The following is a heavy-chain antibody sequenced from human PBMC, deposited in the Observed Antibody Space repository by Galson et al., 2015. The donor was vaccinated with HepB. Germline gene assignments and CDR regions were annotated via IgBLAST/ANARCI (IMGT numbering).Heavy chain of an antibody. CDR1: GYTFTSYD. CDR3: ARVKTTLNWFDP. V-gene: IGHV1-8*01. Sequence: SVKVSCKASGYTFTSYDINWVRQATGQGLEWMGWVNPNSGNTGYAQKFQGRVTMTRNTSISTTYMELSSLRSEDTAVYYCARVKTTLNWFDPWGQGTLVTVSS. CDR2: VNPNSGNT. J-gene: IGHJ5*02. D-gene: IGHD4-11*01.